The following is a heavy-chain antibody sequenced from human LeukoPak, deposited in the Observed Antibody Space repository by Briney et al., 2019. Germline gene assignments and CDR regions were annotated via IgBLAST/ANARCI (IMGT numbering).Heavy chain of an antibody. J-gene: IGHJ4*02. CDR1: GGTFSSYA. Sequence: ASVKVSCKASGGTFSSYAISWVRQAPGQGLEWMGGIIPIFGTANYAQKFQGRVTITTDESTSTAYMELSSLRSEDTAVYYCARGGPYCGGDCYSDYWGQGTLVTVSS. CDR2: IIPIFGTA. CDR3: ARGGPYCGGDCYSDY. D-gene: IGHD2-21*01. V-gene: IGHV1-69*05.